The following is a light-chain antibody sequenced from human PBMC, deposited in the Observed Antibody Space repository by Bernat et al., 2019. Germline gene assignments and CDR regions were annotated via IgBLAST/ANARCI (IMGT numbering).Light chain of an antibody. J-gene: IGKJ2*01. CDR2: AAS. V-gene: IGKV1-16*01. Sequence: DIQMTQSPSSLSASLGDTVTITCRASQAISISLAWFQQRPGKAPKSLIYAASNLRSGVPSRFTGSGSGTEFTLTISSLQSEDFAVYYCHQYHNWPPYTFGQGTKLEIK. CDR1: QAISIS. CDR3: HQYHNWPPYT.